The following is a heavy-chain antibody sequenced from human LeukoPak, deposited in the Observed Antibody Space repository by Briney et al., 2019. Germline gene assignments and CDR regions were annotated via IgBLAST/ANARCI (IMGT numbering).Heavy chain of an antibody. CDR1: GGSISSGDYY. J-gene: IGHJ4*01. CDR2: IYYSGST. CDR3: ARTRSYSSRYFDY. D-gene: IGHD1-26*01. V-gene: IGHV4-30-4*08. Sequence: PSETLSLTCTVSGGSISSGDYYWSWIRQPPGKGLEWIGDIYYSGSTYYNPSLKSRVTISVDTSKNQFSLKLSSVTAADTAVYYCARTRSYSSRYFDYWGQGTLVTVSS.